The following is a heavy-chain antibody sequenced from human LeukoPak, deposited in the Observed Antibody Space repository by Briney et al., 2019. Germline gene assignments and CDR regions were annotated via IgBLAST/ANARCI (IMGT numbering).Heavy chain of an antibody. D-gene: IGHD5-12*01. CDR3: ARDFGSGYGDAFDI. Sequence: PSETLSLTCTVSGGSISSYYWSWIRQPPGKGLEWIGYIYYSGSTNYNPSLKSRVTISGDTSKNQFSLKLSSVTAADTAVYYCARDFGSGYGDAFDIWGQGTMVTVSS. V-gene: IGHV4-59*01. J-gene: IGHJ3*02. CDR1: GGSISSYY. CDR2: IYYSGST.